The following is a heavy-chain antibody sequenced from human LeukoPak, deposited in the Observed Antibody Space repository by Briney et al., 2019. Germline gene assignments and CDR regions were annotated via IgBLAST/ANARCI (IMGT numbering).Heavy chain of an antibody. J-gene: IGHJ6*02. V-gene: IGHV3-7*01. CDR2: IKTDGSEK. Sequence: GSLRLSCEASGFTFSSYWMSWVRQAPGKGLEWVANIKTDGSEKYYVDSVKGRFTISRDNAKDSLYLQMNSLRAEDTAVYYCASQYSSGWHYYGMDVWGQGTTVTVSS. CDR3: ASQYSSGWHYYGMDV. D-gene: IGHD6-19*01. CDR1: GFTFSSYW.